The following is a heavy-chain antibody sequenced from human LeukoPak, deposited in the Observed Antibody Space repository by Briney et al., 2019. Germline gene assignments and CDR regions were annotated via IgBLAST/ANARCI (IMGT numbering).Heavy chain of an antibody. CDR3: ASHYFGSRGTYAEYFQH. CDR1: GFTFRRYI. J-gene: IGHJ1*01. V-gene: IGHV3-48*02. CDR2: ISSSSRTI. Sequence: GSLRLSCAASGFTFRRYIMNWVRQAPGRRLECISYISSSSRTIHYADSVKGRFHITIDNAENTLDLQMNSLRDEDTAVYYCASHYFGSRGTYAEYFQHWGQGALVIVSS. D-gene: IGHD3-22*01.